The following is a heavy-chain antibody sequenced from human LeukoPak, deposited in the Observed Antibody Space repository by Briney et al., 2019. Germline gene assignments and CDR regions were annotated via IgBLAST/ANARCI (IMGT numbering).Heavy chain of an antibody. CDR2: ISSGGGTT. Sequence: GGSLRLSCAASGFTFSSYGMNWVRQAPGKGLEWVSYISSGGGTTYYADSVKGRFTITRDNAKNSLYLQMNSLRDEDTAEYYCARDRSSSAAPSLSYWGQGTLVTVSS. D-gene: IGHD6-13*01. V-gene: IGHV3-48*02. CDR3: ARDRSSSAAPSLSY. CDR1: GFTFSSYG. J-gene: IGHJ4*02.